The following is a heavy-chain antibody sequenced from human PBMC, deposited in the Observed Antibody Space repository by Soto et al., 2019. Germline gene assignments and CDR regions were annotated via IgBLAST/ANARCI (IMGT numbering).Heavy chain of an antibody. CDR3: TTDPGDYEDF. D-gene: IGHD4-17*01. V-gene: IGHV3-15*01. Sequence: GALRLSCAASGFTFSSYAMSWVRQAAGKGLEWVGRIKNKADGGTTDYAAPVRGRFTISRDDSKNTLFLQMNSLETEDTAVYYCTTDPGDYEDFWGRGTLVTVSS. CDR1: GFTFSSYA. CDR2: IKNKADGGTT. J-gene: IGHJ4*02.